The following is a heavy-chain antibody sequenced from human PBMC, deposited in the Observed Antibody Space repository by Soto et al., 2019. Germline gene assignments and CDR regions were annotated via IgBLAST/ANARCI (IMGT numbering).Heavy chain of an antibody. D-gene: IGHD3-22*01. V-gene: IGHV3-48*02. CDR3: ARGLYYYDSSGYWGY. Sequence: PGGSLRLSCAASGFTFSSYSMNWVRQAPGKGLEWVSYISSSSSTIYYADSVKGRFTISRDNAKNSLYLQKNSLRDEDTAVYYCARGLYYYDSSGYWGYWGQGTLVTVSA. CDR2: ISSSSSTI. CDR1: GFTFSSYS. J-gene: IGHJ4*02.